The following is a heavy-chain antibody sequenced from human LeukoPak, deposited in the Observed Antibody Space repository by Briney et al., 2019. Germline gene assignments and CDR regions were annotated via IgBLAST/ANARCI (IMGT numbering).Heavy chain of an antibody. V-gene: IGHV4-38-2*02. CDR1: GYSISTGYY. J-gene: IGHJ3*02. CDR3: ARVRLRFLEWLPDAFDI. D-gene: IGHD3-3*01. Sequence: SETLSLTCTVSGYSISTGYYWDWIRQPPGKGLEWIGTFYHGGSTYYNPSLKSRVTISVDTSKNQFSLKLSSVTAADTAVYYCARVRLRFLEWLPDAFDIWGQGTMVTVSS. CDR2: FYHGGST.